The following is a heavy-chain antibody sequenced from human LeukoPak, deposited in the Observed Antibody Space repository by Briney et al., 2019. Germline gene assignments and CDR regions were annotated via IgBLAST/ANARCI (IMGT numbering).Heavy chain of an antibody. V-gene: IGHV4-34*01. CDR3: ARGLRIAVAGTLLGYFDL. J-gene: IGHJ2*01. Sequence: SETLSLTCTVSGGSISSYYWSWIRQPPGKGLEWIGEINHSGSTNYNPSLKSRVTISVDTSKNQVSLKLSSVTAADTTVYYCARGLRIAVAGTLLGYFDLWGRGTLVTVSS. CDR1: GGSISSYY. D-gene: IGHD6-19*01. CDR2: INHSGST.